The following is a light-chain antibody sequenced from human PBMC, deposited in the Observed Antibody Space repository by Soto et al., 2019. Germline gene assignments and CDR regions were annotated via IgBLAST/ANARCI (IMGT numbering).Light chain of an antibody. Sequence: ALTQPASVSGSPGQSITISCTGTSSDVGGYNYVSWYQHHPGKVPQLMIYDVSNRPSGVSNRFSGSKSGNTASLTISGLQAEDEPDYYCYSYTSSNTYVFGTGTKVTV. CDR3: YSYTSSNTYV. CDR1: SSDVGGYNY. CDR2: DVS. V-gene: IGLV2-14*03. J-gene: IGLJ1*01.